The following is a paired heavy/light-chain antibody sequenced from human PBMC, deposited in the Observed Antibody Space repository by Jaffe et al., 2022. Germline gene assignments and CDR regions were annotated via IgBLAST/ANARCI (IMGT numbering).Heavy chain of an antibody. J-gene: IGHJ4*02. Sequence: EVQVLESGGGLVQPGGSLRLSCAASGFSFSSYAMSWVRQAPGKGLEWVSAISGSGGSIYYADSVKGRFTISRDNSKNTVYLQMNSLRAEDTAVYYCAKGDGVVVVIAIPGGGSAFDYWGQGTLVTVSS. CDR3: AKGDGVVVVIAIPGGGSAFDY. CDR2: ISGSGGSI. CDR1: GFSFSSYA. D-gene: IGHD2-21*01. V-gene: IGHV3-23*01.
Light chain of an antibody. CDR1: KLGDKY. CDR3: QAWDSSTVV. V-gene: IGLV3-1*01. Sequence: SYELTQPPSVSVSPGQTASITCSGDKLGDKYACWYQQKPGQSPVLVIYQDNKRPSGIPERFSGSNSGNTATLTISGTQAMDEADYYCQAWDSSTVVFGGGTKLTVL. J-gene: IGLJ2*01. CDR2: QDN.